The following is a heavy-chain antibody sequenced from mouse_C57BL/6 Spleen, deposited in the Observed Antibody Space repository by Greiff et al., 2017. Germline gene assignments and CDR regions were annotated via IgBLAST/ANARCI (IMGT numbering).Heavy chain of an antibody. CDR1: GYSITSGYY. J-gene: IGHJ2*01. D-gene: IGHD2-12*01. CDR3: ASDYDRGYFDY. V-gene: IGHV3-6*01. Sequence: ESGPGLVKPSQSLSLTCSVTGYSITSGYYWNWIRQFPGNKLEWMGYISYDGSNNYNPSLKNRISITRDTSKNQFFLKLNSVTTEDTATYYCASDYDRGYFDYWGQGTTLTVSS. CDR2: ISYDGSN.